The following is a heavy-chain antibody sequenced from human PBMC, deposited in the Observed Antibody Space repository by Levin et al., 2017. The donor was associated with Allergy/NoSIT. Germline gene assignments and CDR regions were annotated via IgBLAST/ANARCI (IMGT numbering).Heavy chain of an antibody. CDR2: IKRDGSDK. CDR3: ARIYGDTQYRYFDS. J-gene: IGHJ4*02. D-gene: IGHD4-17*01. CDR1: ESTFSNYW. Sequence: SGGSLRLSCAASESTFSNYWMSWVRQAPGKGLEWVANIKRDGSDKYYVDSVKGRFAISRDNAKKSLYLQMNSLRAEDTAVYYCARIYGDTQYRYFDSWGQGTLVTVSS. V-gene: IGHV3-7*01.